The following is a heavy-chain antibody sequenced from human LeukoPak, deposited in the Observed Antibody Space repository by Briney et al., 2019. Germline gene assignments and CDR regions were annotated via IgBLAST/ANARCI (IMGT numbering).Heavy chain of an antibody. CDR2: IYYSGST. CDR1: GGSISSYY. CDR3: ARLQVGAYYFDY. Sequence: SETLSLTCTVSGGSISSYYWGWIRQPPGKGLEWIGSIYYSGSTYYNPSLKSRVTISVDTSKNQFSLKLSSVTAADTAVYYCARLQVGAYYFDYWGQGTLVTVSS. J-gene: IGHJ4*02. V-gene: IGHV4-39*01. D-gene: IGHD3-16*01.